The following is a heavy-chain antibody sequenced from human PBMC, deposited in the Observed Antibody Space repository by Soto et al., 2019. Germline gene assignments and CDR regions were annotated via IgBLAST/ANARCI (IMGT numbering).Heavy chain of an antibody. J-gene: IGHJ6*03. CDR2: IWYDGSNK. CDR1: GYTFSCYG. D-gene: IGHD3-3*01. CDR3: ARVEGIYYYYMDV. Sequence: GXSLILSSAASGYTFSCYGMHCVRQAPGKGLEWVAVIWYDGSNKYYADSVKGRFTISRDNSKNTLYLQMNSLRAEDTAVYYCARVEGIYYYYMDVWGKGTTVTVSS. V-gene: IGHV3-33*08.